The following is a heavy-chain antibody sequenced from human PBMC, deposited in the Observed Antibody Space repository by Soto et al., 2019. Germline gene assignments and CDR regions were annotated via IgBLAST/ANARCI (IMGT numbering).Heavy chain of an antibody. D-gene: IGHD2-21*02. Sequence: QAQVVQSGAEVRKPGSSVKLSCTASEGTFNSYAIAWVRQAPGQGLEWMGGIFPYYNKLNYAQKFQDSVTITADHSTNTGYRGLSRRRADDTAAYFCASGGSRGYAYCYHSWAQRTLVTVSS. V-gene: IGHV1-69*01. CDR3: ASGGSRGYAYCYHS. J-gene: IGHJ4*02. CDR2: IFPYYNKL. CDR1: EGTFNSYA.